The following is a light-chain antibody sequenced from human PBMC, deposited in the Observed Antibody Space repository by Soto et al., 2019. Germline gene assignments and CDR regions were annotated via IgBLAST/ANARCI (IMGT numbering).Light chain of an antibody. Sequence: DIQMTQSPSSVSASVGDSVTITCRASQGIGSWLAWYQQKPGKAPNLLIYAASSLQSGVPSRFSGSGSGTDFTLTIGSLQPEDFATYYCQQANSFPWTFGQGTKVEIK. V-gene: IGKV1-12*01. J-gene: IGKJ1*01. CDR1: QGIGSW. CDR2: AAS. CDR3: QQANSFPWT.